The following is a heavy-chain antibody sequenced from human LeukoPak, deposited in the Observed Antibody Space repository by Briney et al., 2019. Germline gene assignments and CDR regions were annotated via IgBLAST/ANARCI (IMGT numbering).Heavy chain of an antibody. CDR3: ARDTLGYSGYFY. J-gene: IGHJ4*02. D-gene: IGHD5-12*01. V-gene: IGHV1-2*02. Sequence: ASVKVSCKASGYTFSGNYMHWVRQAPGQGLEWMGWINPNSGGTNYAQKFQGRVTMTRDTSISTAYMELSRLRSDATAVYYCARDTLGYSGYFYWGQGTLVAVSS. CDR1: GYTFSGNY. CDR2: INPNSGGT.